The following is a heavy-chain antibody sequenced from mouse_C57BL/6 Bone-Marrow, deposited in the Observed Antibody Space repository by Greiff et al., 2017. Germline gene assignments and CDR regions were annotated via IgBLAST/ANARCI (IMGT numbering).Heavy chain of an antibody. Sequence: QVQLQQSGAELVRPGTSVKVSCKASGYAFTNYLIEWVKQRPGQGLEWIGVINPGSGGTNYNEKFKGKATLTADKSSSTAYMQLSSLTSEDSAVYFCARSGRWFAYGGQGTLVTVSA. J-gene: IGHJ3*01. D-gene: IGHD3-1*01. CDR2: INPGSGGT. V-gene: IGHV1-54*01. CDR3: ARSGRWFAY. CDR1: GYAFTNYL.